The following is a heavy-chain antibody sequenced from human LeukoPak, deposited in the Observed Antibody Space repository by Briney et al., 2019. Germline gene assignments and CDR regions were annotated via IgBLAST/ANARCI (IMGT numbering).Heavy chain of an antibody. Sequence: SGPTLVKPTQTLTLTCTFSGFSLSTSGVSVGWVRQPPGKTLEWLALIYWDDDKRYSPSLKSRLTITKDTSKNQVVLSMTNMGPVDTATYYCARGYYSASGDYWGQGTLVTVCS. CDR1: GFSLSTSGVS. D-gene: IGHD2-15*01. CDR2: IYWDDDK. J-gene: IGHJ4*02. V-gene: IGHV2-5*02. CDR3: ARGYYSASGDY.